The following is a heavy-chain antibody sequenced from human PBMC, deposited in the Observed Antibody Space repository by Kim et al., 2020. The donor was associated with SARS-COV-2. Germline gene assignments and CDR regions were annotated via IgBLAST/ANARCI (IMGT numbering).Heavy chain of an antibody. V-gene: IGHV4-39*01. Sequence: SETLSLTCTVSGGSISSSSYYWGWIRQPPGKGLEWIGSIYYSGSTYYNPSLKSRVTISVDTSKNQFSLKLSSVTAADTAVYYCASRGYDFWSGYPPKAFDIWGQGTMVTVSS. CDR2: IYYSGST. D-gene: IGHD3-3*01. CDR1: GGSISSSSYY. J-gene: IGHJ3*02. CDR3: ASRGYDFWSGYPPKAFDI.